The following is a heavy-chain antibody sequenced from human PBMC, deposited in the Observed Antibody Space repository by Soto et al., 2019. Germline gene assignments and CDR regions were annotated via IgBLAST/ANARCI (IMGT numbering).Heavy chain of an antibody. D-gene: IGHD3-3*01. CDR1: GGSFSGYY. CDR2: INHSGST. J-gene: IGHJ6*02. V-gene: IGHV4-34*01. CDR3: ARGQTYYDFWSGPYGTDV. Sequence: SETLSLTCAVYGGSFSGYYWSWIRQPPGKGLEWIGEINHSGSTNYNPSLKSRVTISVDTSKNQFSLKLSSVTAADTAVYYCARGQTYYDFWSGPYGTDVWGQGTTVTVSS.